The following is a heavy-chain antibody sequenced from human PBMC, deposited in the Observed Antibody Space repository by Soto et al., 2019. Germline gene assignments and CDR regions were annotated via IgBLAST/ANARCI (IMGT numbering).Heavy chain of an antibody. Sequence: AASVKVSCKASGYTFTSNYVHWVRRAPGQGLEWMGIINPSSGSTNYAQKFQGRVTVTRDTSTSTVYMEPSSLTSEDTALYYCARDHRIASVGACSLDPWGQGTLVTVCS. J-gene: IGHJ5*02. CDR1: GYTFTSNY. CDR3: ARDHRIASVGACSLDP. D-gene: IGHD2-21*01. V-gene: IGHV1-46*01. CDR2: INPSSGST.